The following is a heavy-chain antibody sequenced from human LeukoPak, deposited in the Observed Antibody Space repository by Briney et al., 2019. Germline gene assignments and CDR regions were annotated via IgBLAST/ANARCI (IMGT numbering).Heavy chain of an antibody. V-gene: IGHV4-34*01. Sequence: SDTLALNCAVHGGHFSGYFWSWIRQPPGQGLQGIGEINHNGGTYYTPSLKSRVTISVDTSKNQFSLKVSSVTAADTAVYYCARLMATIYGIDYWGQGTLVTVSS. D-gene: IGHD5-24*01. CDR1: GGHFSGYF. CDR2: INHNGGT. J-gene: IGHJ4*02. CDR3: ARLMATIYGIDY.